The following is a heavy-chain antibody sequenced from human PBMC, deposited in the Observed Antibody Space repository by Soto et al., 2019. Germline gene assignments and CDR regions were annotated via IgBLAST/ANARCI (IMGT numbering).Heavy chain of an antibody. CDR2: ISAYNGNT. D-gene: IGHD3-10*01. CDR3: ARGLGGGFGELSIDY. Sequence: ASVKVSCKASGYTFTSYGTSWVRQAPGQGLEWMGWISAYNGNTNYAQKLQGRVTMTTDTSTSTAYMELRSLRSDDTAVYYCARGLGGGFGELSIDYWGQGTLVTVSS. V-gene: IGHV1-18*01. CDR1: GYTFTSYG. J-gene: IGHJ4*02.